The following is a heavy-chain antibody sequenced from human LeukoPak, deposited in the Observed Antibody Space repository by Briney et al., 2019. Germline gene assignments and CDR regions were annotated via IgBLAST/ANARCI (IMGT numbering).Heavy chain of an antibody. Sequence: TXSLXCAVYGGSXSGXYWSWIRQPPGXGLXXXGEXNHSGSTNYNPSLKSRVTISVDTSKNQFSLKLSSVTAADTAVYYCARVLYYCSGGSCYYYYYGMDVWGQGTTVTVSS. D-gene: IGHD2-15*01. CDR2: XNHSGST. CDR3: ARVLYYCSGGSCYYYYYGMDV. V-gene: IGHV4-34*01. CDR1: GGSXSGXY. J-gene: IGHJ6*02.